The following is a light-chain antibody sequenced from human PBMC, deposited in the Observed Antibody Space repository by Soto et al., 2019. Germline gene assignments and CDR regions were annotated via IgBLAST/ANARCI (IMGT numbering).Light chain of an antibody. Sequence: QSVVTQEPSLTVSPGGTVTLTCGSSTGAVTSGHYPYWFQQKPGQAPRTLIYDTIYKHSWTPARFSGSLLGGKAALTLSGAQPEDEAEYYCLLSYSGARVFGGGTKLTVL. CDR1: TGAVTSGHY. CDR3: LLSYSGARV. V-gene: IGLV7-46*01. J-gene: IGLJ2*01. CDR2: DTI.